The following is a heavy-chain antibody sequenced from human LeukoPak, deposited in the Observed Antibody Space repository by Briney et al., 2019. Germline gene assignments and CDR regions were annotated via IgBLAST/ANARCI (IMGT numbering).Heavy chain of an antibody. CDR2: INKDGSNT. J-gene: IGHJ4*02. V-gene: IGHV3-74*01. D-gene: IGHD1-26*01. Sequence: PGGSLRLSCAASGFTFSTYCMHWVRQAPGKGLVWVSRINKDGSNTRCADSVKGRFTISRDNAKNTLYLQMNSLRADDTAVYYCAKAAVGAQVDYWGQGTLVTVSS. CDR1: GFTFSTYC. CDR3: AKAAVGAQVDY.